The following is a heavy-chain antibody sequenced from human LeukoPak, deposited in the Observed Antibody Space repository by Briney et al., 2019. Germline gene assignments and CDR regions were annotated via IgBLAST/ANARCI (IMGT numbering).Heavy chain of an antibody. Sequence: PGGSLRLSCAASGFTFSSYCMSWVRQAPGKGLEWVANIKQDGSEKSYVDSVKGRFTISRDNAKNSLYLQMNSLRAEDTAVYYCAELGITMIGGVWGKGTTVTISS. J-gene: IGHJ6*04. CDR1: GFTFSSYC. D-gene: IGHD3-10*02. CDR3: AELGITMIGGV. CDR2: IKQDGSEK. V-gene: IGHV3-7*01.